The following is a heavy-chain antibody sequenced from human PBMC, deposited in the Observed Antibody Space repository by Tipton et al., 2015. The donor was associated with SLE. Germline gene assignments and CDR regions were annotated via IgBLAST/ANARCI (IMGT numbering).Heavy chain of an antibody. CDR1: GYSISSGYY. CDR3: STYYHDSSGYRDAFDI. V-gene: IGHV4-38-2*01. Sequence: LRLSCAVSGYSISSGYYWGWIRQPPGKGLEWIGSIYHSGSTYYNPSLKSRVTISVDTSKNQFSLKLSSVTAADTAVYYCSTYYHDSSGYRDAFDIWGQGTMVTVSS. CDR2: IYHSGST. D-gene: IGHD3-22*01. J-gene: IGHJ3*02.